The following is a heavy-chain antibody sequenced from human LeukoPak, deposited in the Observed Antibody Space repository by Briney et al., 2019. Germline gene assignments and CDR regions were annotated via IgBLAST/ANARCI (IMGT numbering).Heavy chain of an antibody. CDR3: ARLGYCSGGSCYFGGGFDP. J-gene: IGHJ5*02. CDR1: GYTFTSYG. CDR2: ISAYNGNT. V-gene: IGHV1-18*01. Sequence: GASVKVSCKASGYTFTSYGISWVRQAPGQGLEWMEWISAYNGNTNYAQKLQGRVTMTTDTSTSTAYMELRSLRSDDTAVYYCARLGYCSGGSCYFGGGFDPWGQGTLVTVSS. D-gene: IGHD2-15*01.